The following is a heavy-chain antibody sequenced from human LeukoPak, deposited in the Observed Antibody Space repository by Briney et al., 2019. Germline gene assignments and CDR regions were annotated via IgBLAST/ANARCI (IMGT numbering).Heavy chain of an antibody. D-gene: IGHD4-17*01. CDR2: IYSGGDT. V-gene: IGHV3-66*01. Sequence: GGSLRLSCAASGFTVSSNYMTWVRQAPGKGLEWVSVIYSGGDTYYADSVRGRFTISRDNSKNTLYLQMNSLRVDDTAGYYCATGTTVTTAFDYWGQGTLVTVSS. J-gene: IGHJ4*02. CDR1: GFTVSSNY. CDR3: ATGTTVTTAFDY.